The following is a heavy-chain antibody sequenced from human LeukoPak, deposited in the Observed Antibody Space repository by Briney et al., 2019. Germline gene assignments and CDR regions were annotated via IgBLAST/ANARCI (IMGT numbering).Heavy chain of an antibody. CDR2: INPNSGGT. CDR1: GDTFTGYY. D-gene: IGHD3-10*01. Sequence: GASVKVSCKASGDTFTGYYIHWVRQAPGQGLEWMGWINPNSGGTNYAQKFQGRVTMTWDTSISTAYMELTRLISDDTAMYYCATWGSGTAQYSFYMDVWGKGTTVIVSS. V-gene: IGHV1-2*02. CDR3: ATWGSGTAQYSFYMDV. J-gene: IGHJ6*03.